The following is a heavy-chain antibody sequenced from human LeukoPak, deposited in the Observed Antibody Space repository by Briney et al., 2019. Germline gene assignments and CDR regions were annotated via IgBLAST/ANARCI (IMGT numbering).Heavy chain of an antibody. Sequence: PSETLSLTCTVSGGSVSSGSYYWSWIRQPPGKGLEWIGYIYYSGSTNYNPSVKSRVTISVDTSKNQFSLKLSSVTAADTAVYYCARGAYYFDYWGQGTLVTVSS. CDR3: ARGAYYFDY. CDR2: IYYSGST. CDR1: GGSVSSGSYY. V-gene: IGHV4-61*01. J-gene: IGHJ4*02.